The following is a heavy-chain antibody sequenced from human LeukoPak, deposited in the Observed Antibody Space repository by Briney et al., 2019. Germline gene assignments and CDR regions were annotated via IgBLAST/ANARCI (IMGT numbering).Heavy chain of an antibody. J-gene: IGHJ4*02. CDR2: INPNSGGT. D-gene: IGHD1-26*01. CDR3: ARRWSSVGGSYYSFDY. Sequence: ASVKVSCKASGYTFTGYYMHWVRQAPGQGLEWMGWINPNSGGTNYAQKFQGRVTMTRDTSISTAYMELSRLRSDDTAVYYCARRWSSVGGSYYSFDYWGQGTLVTVSS. V-gene: IGHV1-2*02. CDR1: GYTFTGYY.